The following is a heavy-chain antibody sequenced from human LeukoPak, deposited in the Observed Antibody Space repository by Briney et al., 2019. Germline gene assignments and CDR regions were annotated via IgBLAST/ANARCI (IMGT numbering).Heavy chain of an antibody. CDR1: GYIFTTYW. CDR2: IYPSDSDT. Sequence: GESLKISCVASGYIFTTYWIGWVRQMPGKGLEWMGVIYPSDSDTTYSPSFQGQVIISADKSINTAYLQWNTLKASDTAMYYCARLSGRDGYSGYDYWGQGTLVTVSS. D-gene: IGHD5-24*01. CDR3: ARLSGRDGYSGYDY. J-gene: IGHJ4*02. V-gene: IGHV5-51*01.